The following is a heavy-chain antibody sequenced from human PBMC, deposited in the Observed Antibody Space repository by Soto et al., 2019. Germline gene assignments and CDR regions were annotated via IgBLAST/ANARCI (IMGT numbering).Heavy chain of an antibody. Sequence: SETLSLTGAVYGGSLSGYYWSWIRQPPGKGLEWIGEINHSGSTNYNPSLKSRVTISVDTSKNQFSLKLSSVTAADTAVYYCARVRGHRVIVVVPAARAGMDVWGQGTTVTVSS. CDR3: ARVRGHRVIVVVPAARAGMDV. J-gene: IGHJ6*02. V-gene: IGHV4-34*01. CDR2: INHSGST. D-gene: IGHD2-2*01. CDR1: GGSLSGYY.